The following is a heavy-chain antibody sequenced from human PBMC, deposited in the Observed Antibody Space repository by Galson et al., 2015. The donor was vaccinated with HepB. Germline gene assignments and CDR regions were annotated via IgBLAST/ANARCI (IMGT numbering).Heavy chain of an antibody. CDR2: FYNSENT. CDR1: GGSISGYY. CDR3: ARCYSSGWFDY. Sequence: ETLSLTCTVSGGSISGYYWSWIRQPAGKGLEWIGRFYNSENTNYNPSLKSRVTMSVDTSKDQFSLKLSSVTAADAAVYYCARCYSSGWFDYWGHGTLITVSS. J-gene: IGHJ4*01. D-gene: IGHD6-19*01. V-gene: IGHV4-4*07.